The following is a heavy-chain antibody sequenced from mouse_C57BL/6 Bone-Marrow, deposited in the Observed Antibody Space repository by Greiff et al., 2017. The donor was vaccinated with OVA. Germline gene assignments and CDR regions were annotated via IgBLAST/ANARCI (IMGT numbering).Heavy chain of an antibody. CDR1: GFSFNTYA. V-gene: IGHV10-1*01. Sequence: EVQRVESGGGLVQPKGSLKLSCAASGFSFNTYAMNWVRQAPGKGLEWVARIRSKSNNYATYYADSVKDRFTISRDDSESMLYLQMNNLKTEDTAMYYCVRHGGYLWYFDVWGTGTTVTVSS. CDR2: IRSKSNNYAT. J-gene: IGHJ1*03. D-gene: IGHD2-3*01. CDR3: VRHGGYLWYFDV.